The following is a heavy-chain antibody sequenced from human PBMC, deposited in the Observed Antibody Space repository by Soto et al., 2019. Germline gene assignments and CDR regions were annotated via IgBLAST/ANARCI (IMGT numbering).Heavy chain of an antibody. D-gene: IGHD3-3*01. CDR2: IYYSGST. Sequence: SETLSLTCTVSGGSISSYYWSWIWQPPGKGLEWIGYIYYSGSTNYNPPLKSRVTISVDTSKNQFSLKLSSVTAADTAVYYCARDFDGMDVWGQGTTVTVSS. CDR3: ARDFDGMDV. J-gene: IGHJ6*02. CDR1: GGSISSYY. V-gene: IGHV4-59*01.